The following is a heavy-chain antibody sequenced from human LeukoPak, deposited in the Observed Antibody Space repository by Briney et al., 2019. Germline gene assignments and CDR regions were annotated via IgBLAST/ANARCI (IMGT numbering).Heavy chain of an antibody. CDR1: GGSVSSSY. V-gene: IGHV4-59*02. D-gene: IGHD7-27*01. J-gene: IGHJ6*02. CDR2: IYYSGTTSGNT. CDR3: ARGPGRYYYYGVDV. Sequence: PSETLSLTCTVSGGSVSSSYWSWIRQPPGKGLEWSGHIYYSGTTSGNTNYNPSLKSRVTISIDTAKNQYSLQVRSVTAANTAVYYCARGPGRYYYYGVDVWGQGTTVAVSS.